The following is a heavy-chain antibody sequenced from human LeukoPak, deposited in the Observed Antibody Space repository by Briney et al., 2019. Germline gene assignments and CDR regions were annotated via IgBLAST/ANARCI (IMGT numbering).Heavy chain of an antibody. Sequence: GGSLRLSCEASGFTVSSTHMVWVRQAPGKGLEWVSVTYTGGNSNYAGSVHGRFIISRDISKNTLYLQMNNLRAEGSALYYCARGGRGSAAVVAPRSFDIWGQGTMVTVSS. CDR1: GFTVSSTH. V-gene: IGHV3-53*01. CDR3: ARGGRGSAAVVAPRSFDI. J-gene: IGHJ3*02. CDR2: TYTGGNS. D-gene: IGHD3-22*01.